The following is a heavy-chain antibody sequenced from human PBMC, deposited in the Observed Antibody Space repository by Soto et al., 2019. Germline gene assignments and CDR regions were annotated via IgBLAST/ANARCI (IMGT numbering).Heavy chain of an antibody. D-gene: IGHD2-15*01. CDR2: ISYDGSKK. CDR3: AKDRIARVEVAPYDY. V-gene: IGHV3-30*18. CDR1: GFTFSSYG. Sequence: QVQLVESGGGVVQPGRSLRLSCAASGFTFSSYGMHWVRQSPGKGLEWVAVISYDGSKKYYADSVKGRFTISRDNSKNTLYLQMNSLRAEDTAVYYCAKDRIARVEVAPYDYWGQGTLVTVSS. J-gene: IGHJ4*02.